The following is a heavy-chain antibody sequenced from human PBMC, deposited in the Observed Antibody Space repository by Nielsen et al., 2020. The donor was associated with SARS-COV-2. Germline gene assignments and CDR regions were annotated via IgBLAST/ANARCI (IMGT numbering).Heavy chain of an antibody. CDR3: ARDDEAGANFVDS. CDR1: GFTLTELS. J-gene: IGHJ4*02. D-gene: IGHD1-26*01. Sequence: ASVKVSCKVSGFTLTELSMHWVRQAPGKGFEWMGGFDPEDGETIYAQKFQGRVTMTEDTSTDTAYMELSSLRFDDTAVYYCARDDEAGANFVDSWGQGTQVTVSS. V-gene: IGHV1-24*01. CDR2: FDPEDGET.